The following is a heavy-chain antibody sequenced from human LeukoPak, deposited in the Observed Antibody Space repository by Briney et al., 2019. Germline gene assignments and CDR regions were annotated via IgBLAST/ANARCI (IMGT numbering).Heavy chain of an antibody. D-gene: IGHD2-15*01. Sequence: GGSLRLSCVASGFTFSSHGMHWVRQAPGKGLEWVAFIMYDRGQKNYVDSVKGRLTISRDNPKNTLYLQMNSLRVEDTAVYYCAKDLGIHSSGAGWHSNWFDPWGQGTLVTVTS. CDR2: IMYDRGQK. V-gene: IGHV3-30*02. CDR1: GFTFSSHG. CDR3: AKDLGIHSSGAGWHSNWFDP. J-gene: IGHJ5*02.